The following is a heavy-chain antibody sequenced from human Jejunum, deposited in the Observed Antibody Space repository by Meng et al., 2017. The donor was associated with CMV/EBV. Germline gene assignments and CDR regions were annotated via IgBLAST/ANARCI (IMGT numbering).Heavy chain of an antibody. CDR2: ISTGSRNI. Sequence: NWVRQAPGKGLEWVSYISTGSRNIYYADSVKGRFTITRDNAKNSLYLQMNSLRAEDTAVYYCARDRYCHNGVCYAFPPPYYYGMDVWGQGTTVTVSS. CDR3: ARDRYCHNGVCYAFPPPYYYGMDV. D-gene: IGHD2-8*01. V-gene: IGHV3-48*03. J-gene: IGHJ6*02.